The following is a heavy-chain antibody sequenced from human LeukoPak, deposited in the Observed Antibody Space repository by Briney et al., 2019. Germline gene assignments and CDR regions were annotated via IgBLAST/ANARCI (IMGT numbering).Heavy chain of an antibody. D-gene: IGHD1-1*01. CDR1: GYSISSGYF. V-gene: IGHV4-38-2*02. CDR3: ARRDEMEFDY. J-gene: IGHJ4*02. CDR2: INHSGST. Sequence: SETLSLTCTVSGYSISSGYFWGWIRQPPGKGLEWIGEINHSGSTNYNPSLKSRVTISVDTSKNQFSLKLSSVTAADTAVYYCARRDEMEFDYWGQGTLVTVSS.